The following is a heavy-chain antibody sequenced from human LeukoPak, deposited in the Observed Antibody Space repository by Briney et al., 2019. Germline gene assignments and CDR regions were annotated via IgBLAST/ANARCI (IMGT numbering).Heavy chain of an antibody. CDR3: ARARETVAIDY. J-gene: IGHJ4*02. CDR1: GGSFSGYY. CDR2: INHSGST. D-gene: IGHD5-12*01. Sequence: SETLSLTCAVYGGSFSGYYWTWIRQPTGKGLEWIGEINHSGSTNYNPSLRSRVTISADTSKNQFSLKMRSVTAADTAVYYCARARETVAIDYWGQGTLVTVSS. V-gene: IGHV4-34*01.